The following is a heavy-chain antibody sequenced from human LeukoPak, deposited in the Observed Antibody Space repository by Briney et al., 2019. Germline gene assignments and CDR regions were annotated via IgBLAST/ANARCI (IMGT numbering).Heavy chain of an antibody. CDR1: GFTFDDYG. Sequence: GGSLRLSCAASGFTFDDYGMSWVRQAPGKGLEWVSGINWNGGSTGYADSVKGRFTISRDNAKNSLYLQMNSLRAEDTALYYCARALIVVVTPDAFDIWGQGTMVTVSS. D-gene: IGHD3-22*01. CDR2: INWNGGST. CDR3: ARALIVVVTPDAFDI. V-gene: IGHV3-20*04. J-gene: IGHJ3*02.